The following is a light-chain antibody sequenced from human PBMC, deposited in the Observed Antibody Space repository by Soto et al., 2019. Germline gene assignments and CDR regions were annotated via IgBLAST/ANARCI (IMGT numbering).Light chain of an antibody. Sequence: GGGVTITCRASQSISRWLAWYQQKPGKAPKLLIYDASSLESGVPSRFNGSGSGTHFTLTITSLQREDSATYFCQHSYNTPPTFGQGTKVDIK. J-gene: IGKJ1*01. CDR1: QSISRW. CDR3: QHSYNTPPT. V-gene: IGKV1-5*01. CDR2: DAS.